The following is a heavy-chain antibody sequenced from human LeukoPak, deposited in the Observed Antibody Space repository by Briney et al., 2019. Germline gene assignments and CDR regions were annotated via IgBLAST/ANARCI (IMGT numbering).Heavy chain of an antibody. V-gene: IGHV4-39*01. CDR1: GGSISSGDYY. CDR3: ASTGAQYYDILAGQYYFDY. CDR2: IYYSGST. J-gene: IGHJ4*02. Sequence: PSETLSLTCTVSGGSISSGDYYWSWIRQPPGKGLEWIGSIYYSGSTYYNPSLKSRVTISVDTSKNQFSLKLRSVTAADTAVYYRASTGAQYYDILAGQYYFDYWGQGTLVTVSS. D-gene: IGHD3-9*01.